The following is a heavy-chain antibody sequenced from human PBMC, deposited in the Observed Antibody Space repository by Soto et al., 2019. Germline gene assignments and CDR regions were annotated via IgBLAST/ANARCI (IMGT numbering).Heavy chain of an antibody. CDR2: LYSGST. Sequence: QLQLQESGPGLVKPSETLSLTCAVSGASISRGGFHWGWIRQPPGQGLAWIGSLYSGSTYYNPSLKSRDTISADTSKNHFSLRLCSVTAADTAVYYCARRGSGHTFDYWGQGPLATVSS. J-gene: IGHJ4*02. CDR1: GASISRGGFH. D-gene: IGHD3-10*01. CDR3: ARRGSGHTFDY. V-gene: IGHV4-39*01.